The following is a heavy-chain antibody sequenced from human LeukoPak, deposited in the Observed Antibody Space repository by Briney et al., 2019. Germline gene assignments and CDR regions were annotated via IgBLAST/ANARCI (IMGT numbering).Heavy chain of an antibody. V-gene: IGHV4-59*01. CDR3: SRRLPGYCSSSTTCNWCYLDV. CDR1: GGSITNYY. J-gene: IGHJ6*03. D-gene: IGHD2-2*03. CDR2: FYFTGGT. Sequence: SETLSLTCTVSGGSITNYYWSWIRQTPGEGLEWIGYFYFTGGTNYNPSLNPSLKSRVTISVNTPKNQFSLRLNSVTAADTALYYCSRRLPGYCSSSTTCNWCYLDVWGKGTTVTASS.